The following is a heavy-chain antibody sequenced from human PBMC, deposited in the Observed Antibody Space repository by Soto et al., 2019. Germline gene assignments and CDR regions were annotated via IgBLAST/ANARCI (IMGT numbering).Heavy chain of an antibody. D-gene: IGHD5-18*01. CDR2: ISGSGDST. CDR3: AKAGVGGFRGWDTFNWFDS. Sequence: GGSLRLSCAASGFIFRSYAMNWVRQAPGKGLERVSGISGSGDSTYYADAVKGRFTISRDNSKNTLSLQMNSLRDDDGAVYYCAKAGVGGFRGWDTFNWFDSWGQGILVTVSS. CDR1: GFIFRSYA. V-gene: IGHV3-23*01. J-gene: IGHJ5*01.